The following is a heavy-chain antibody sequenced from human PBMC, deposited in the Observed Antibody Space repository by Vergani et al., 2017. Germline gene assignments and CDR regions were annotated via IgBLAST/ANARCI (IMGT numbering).Heavy chain of an antibody. CDR2: FYYSEDA. CDR3: AVVTHC. CDR1: GGSLSDKNFY. D-gene: IGHD2-15*01. J-gene: IGHJ4*02. V-gene: IGHV4-39*01. Sequence: QLHLQESGPGLVKPSETLSLTCSVSGGSLSDKNFYWAWIRQSPGTGLEWIGSFYYSEDAYYNPSLKTRVTISADTSKNQFSLKLSSVTAADTAVYYCAVVTHCWGQGTLVTVSS.